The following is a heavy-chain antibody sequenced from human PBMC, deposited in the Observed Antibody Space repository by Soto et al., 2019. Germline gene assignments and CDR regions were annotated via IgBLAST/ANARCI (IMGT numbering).Heavy chain of an antibody. V-gene: IGHV4-59*01. J-gene: IGHJ5*02. D-gene: IGHD4-17*01. CDR3: ARGGTVTRGNWFDP. Sequence: QVQLQESGPGLVKPSETLSLTCTVSGGSISSYYWSWIRQPPGKGLEWIGYIYYSGSTNYNPSLKRRVTISVDTSKNQFSLKLSSVTAADTAVYYCARGGTVTRGNWFDPWGQGTLVTVSS. CDR1: GGSISSYY. CDR2: IYYSGST.